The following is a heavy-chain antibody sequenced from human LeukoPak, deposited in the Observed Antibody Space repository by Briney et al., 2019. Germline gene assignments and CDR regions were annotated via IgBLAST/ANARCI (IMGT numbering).Heavy chain of an antibody. CDR1: GFAFSSYA. CDR2: ISGSGGST. V-gene: IGHV3-23*01. Sequence: PGGSLRLSCAASGFAFSSYAMSWVRQAPGKGLEWVSAISGSGGSTYYADSVKGRFTISRDNSKNTLYLQMNSLRAEDTAVYYCAKDLNPSTIFGVVIGTSFDYWGQGTLVTVSS. CDR3: AKDLNPSTIFGVVIGTSFDY. J-gene: IGHJ4*02. D-gene: IGHD3-3*01.